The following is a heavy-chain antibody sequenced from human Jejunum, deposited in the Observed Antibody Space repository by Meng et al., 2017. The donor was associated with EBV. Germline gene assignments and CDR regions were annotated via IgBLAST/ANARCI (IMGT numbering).Heavy chain of an antibody. D-gene: IGHD5-12*01. CDR3: ARDSSGYNANDKVSDY. CDR1: GYTFTRYG. Sequence: QAERVQSCVEVKKTGASMKVSCKTSGYTFTRYGIRLVRQAPGHGPEWMGWITVSNGNTNYAPRLQGRVTMTTDLSTSTAYMELRSLRSDDTAVYYCARDSSGYNANDKVSDYWGQGTLVTASS. J-gene: IGHJ4*01. V-gene: IGHV1-18*01. CDR2: ITVSNGNT.